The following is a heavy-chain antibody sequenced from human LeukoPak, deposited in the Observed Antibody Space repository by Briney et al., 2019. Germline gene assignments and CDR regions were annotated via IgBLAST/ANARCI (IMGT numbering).Heavy chain of an antibody. V-gene: IGHV3-48*04. J-gene: IGHJ4*02. CDR1: GFTFSSYS. CDR2: ISSSGSTI. CDR3: ARLGLLVSRLDY. Sequence: PGGSLRLSCAASGFTFSSYSMNWVRQAPGKGLEWVSYISSSGSTIYYADSVKGRFTISRDNAKNSLYLQMNSLRAEDTAVYYCARLGLLVSRLDYWGQGTLVTVSS. D-gene: IGHD3-22*01.